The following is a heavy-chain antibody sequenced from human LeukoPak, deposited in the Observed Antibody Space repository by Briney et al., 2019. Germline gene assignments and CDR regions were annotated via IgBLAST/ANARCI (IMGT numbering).Heavy chain of an antibody. J-gene: IGHJ4*02. CDR3: ARDGGDCDSTSCYDRLDY. V-gene: IGHV3-7*04. Sequence: GGSLRLSCAASGLIFTNYWMTWVRQAPGKGLEWVANIKRDGSEKYYVDSVRGRFTISRDNAKNTLYLQVNSLRAEDTAVYYCARDGGDCDSTSCYDRLDYWGQGTLVTVSS. CDR2: IKRDGSEK. D-gene: IGHD2-2*01. CDR1: GLIFTNYW.